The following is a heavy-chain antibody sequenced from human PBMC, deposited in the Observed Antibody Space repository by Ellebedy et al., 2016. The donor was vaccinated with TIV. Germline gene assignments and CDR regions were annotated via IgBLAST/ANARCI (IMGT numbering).Heavy chain of an antibody. CDR2: IIPIFGTT. CDR1: GGTFSSYA. V-gene: IGHV1-69*13. J-gene: IGHJ4*02. D-gene: IGHD1-26*01. CDR3: ARDLGATTPVDY. Sequence: AASVKVSCKASGGTFSSYAISWARQAPGQGLEWMGGIIPIFGTTNYAQKFQDRVTITADESTRTAYMELSSLRSEDTAMYYCARDLGATTPVDYWGQGTLVTVSS.